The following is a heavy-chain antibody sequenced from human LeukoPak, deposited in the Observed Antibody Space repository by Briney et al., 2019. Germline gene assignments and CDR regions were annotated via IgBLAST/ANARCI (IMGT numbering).Heavy chain of an antibody. CDR2: INQDGSEK. V-gene: IGHV3-7*01. CDR3: ARENWGRVEARPFDF. J-gene: IGHJ4*02. CDR1: GFTFSNYW. Sequence: QAGGSLRLSCAASGFTFSNYWMSWVRQAPGKGLEWVANINQDGSEKTYVDSVKGRFIISRDNAMNSLYLRLRSLRAEDTAVYYCARENWGRVEARPFDFWGQGILVTVSS. D-gene: IGHD3-16*01.